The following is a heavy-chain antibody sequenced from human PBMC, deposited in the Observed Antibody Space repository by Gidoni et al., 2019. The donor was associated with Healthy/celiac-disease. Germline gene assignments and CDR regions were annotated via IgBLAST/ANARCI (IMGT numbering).Heavy chain of an antibody. J-gene: IGHJ4*02. Sequence: QVQLQESGPGLVKPSETLSLTCTVSGGSISSYYWSWIRQPPGKGLEWIGYIYYSGSTNYNPSLKSRGTISVDTSKNQFSLKLSSVTAADTAVYYCARRGVNDFWSGYLDYWGQGTLVTVSS. CDR3: ARRGVNDFWSGYLDY. CDR1: GGSISSYY. D-gene: IGHD3-3*01. CDR2: IYYSGST. V-gene: IGHV4-59*01.